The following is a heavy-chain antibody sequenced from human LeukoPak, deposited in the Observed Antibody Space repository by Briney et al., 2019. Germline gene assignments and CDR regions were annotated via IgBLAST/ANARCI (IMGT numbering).Heavy chain of an antibody. V-gene: IGHV6-1*01. CDR2: AYYRSKWYY. D-gene: IGHD6-13*01. CDR1: GDSVSSNNAA. CDR3: ARDRRSGAASGYSDY. Sequence: SQTLSLTCAISGDSVSSNNAAWNWIRQSPSRGLEWLGRAYYRSKWYYDYAVSVKSRITINPDTSKNQFSLQLNSVTPEDTAVYFCARDRRSGAASGYSDYWGQGTLVTVSS. J-gene: IGHJ4*02.